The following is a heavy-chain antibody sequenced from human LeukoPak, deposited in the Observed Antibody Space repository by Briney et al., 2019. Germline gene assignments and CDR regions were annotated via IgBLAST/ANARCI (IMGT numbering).Heavy chain of an antibody. D-gene: IGHD3-22*01. Sequence: ASVKVSCKASGYTFTSYYMHWVRQAPGQGLEWMGIINPSGGSTSYAQKFQGRVTMTRDTSTSTVYMELSSLRPEDTAVYYCARAPDEDYYDSSGYLYYFDYWGQGTLVTVSS. V-gene: IGHV1-46*01. CDR3: ARAPDEDYYDSSGYLYYFDY. CDR1: GYTFTSYY. J-gene: IGHJ4*02. CDR2: INPSGGST.